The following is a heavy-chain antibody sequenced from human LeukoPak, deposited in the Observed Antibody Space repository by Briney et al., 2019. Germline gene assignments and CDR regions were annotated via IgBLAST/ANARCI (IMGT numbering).Heavy chain of an antibody. V-gene: IGHV3-11*03. CDR2: ISGSSSYT. J-gene: IGHJ4*02. Sequence: GGSLRLSCAASGFTFSDYYMSWIRHAPGKGLESVSYISGSSSYTNYADSVKGRFTISRDNAKNSLYLQMNSLRAEDTAVYYCARIRGYSYGIDYWGQGTLVTVSS. CDR1: GFTFSDYY. D-gene: IGHD5-18*01. CDR3: ARIRGYSYGIDY.